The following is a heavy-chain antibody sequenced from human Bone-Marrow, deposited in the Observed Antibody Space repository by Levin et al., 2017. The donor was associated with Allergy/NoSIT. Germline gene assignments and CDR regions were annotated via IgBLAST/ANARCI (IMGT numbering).Heavy chain of an antibody. CDR3: ARQLIHQDTAMVRSLCCPFDY. CDR2: IIPIFGTA. J-gene: IGHJ4*02. V-gene: IGHV1-69*13. CDR1: GGTFSSYA. D-gene: IGHD5-18*01. Sequence: ASVKVSCKASGGTFSSYAISWVRQAPGQGLEWMGGIIPIFGTANYAQKFQGRVTITADESTSTAYMELSSLRSEDTAVYYCARQLIHQDTAMVRSLCCPFDYWGQGTLVTVSS.